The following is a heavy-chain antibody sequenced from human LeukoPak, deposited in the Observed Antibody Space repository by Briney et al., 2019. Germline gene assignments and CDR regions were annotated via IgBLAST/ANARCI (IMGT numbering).Heavy chain of an antibody. J-gene: IGHJ3*02. CDR1: GFTLSSYA. D-gene: IGHD1-26*01. CDR3: AKDRVALVGPIGNAFDI. Sequence: GGSLRLSCAASGFTLSSYAMSWVRQAPGKGLEWVSAISGSGGSTYYADSVKGRFTISRDNSKNTLYLQMNSLRAEDTAVYYCAKDRVALVGPIGNAFDIWGQGTMVTVSS. V-gene: IGHV3-23*01. CDR2: ISGSGGST.